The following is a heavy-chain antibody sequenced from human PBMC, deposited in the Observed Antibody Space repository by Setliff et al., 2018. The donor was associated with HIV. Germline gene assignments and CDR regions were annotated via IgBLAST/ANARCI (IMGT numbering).Heavy chain of an antibody. V-gene: IGHV1-69*13. CDR2: IHPIFGTT. CDR1: GGTFSSYI. J-gene: IGHJ4*02. CDR3: ARGIPRGTVFGVVGYFDY. Sequence: SVKVSCKASGGTFSSYITAWVRQAPGQGLEWMGGIHPIFGTTNYARDFMGRVSITADESTNTAYMELSSLRSDDSAIYYCARGIPRGTVFGVVGYFDYWGQGTPVTVLL. D-gene: IGHD3-3*01.